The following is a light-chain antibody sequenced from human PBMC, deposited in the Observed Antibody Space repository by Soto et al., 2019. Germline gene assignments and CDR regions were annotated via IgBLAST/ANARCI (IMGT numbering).Light chain of an antibody. CDR1: SGHSSYG. CDR2: VDSDGSH. J-gene: IGLJ2*01. CDR3: QTWGTGVHVV. V-gene: IGLV4-69*02. Sequence: QPLLTQSPSASASLGASVKLTCTLSSGHSSYGIAWHQQQPEKGPRYLMKVDSDGSHSKGDGIPDRFSGSSSGAERYLTISSLQSEDEADYYCQTWGTGVHVVFGGGTKLTVL.